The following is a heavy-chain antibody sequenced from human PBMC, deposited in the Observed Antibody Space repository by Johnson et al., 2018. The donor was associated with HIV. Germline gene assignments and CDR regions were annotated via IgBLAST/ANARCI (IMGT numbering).Heavy chain of an antibody. J-gene: IGHJ3*02. V-gene: IGHV3-30*18. CDR3: AKVGTRYSCSSVGAFDI. CDR2: ISYDGKYK. Sequence: VQLVESGGGVVQPGRSLRLSCAASGFIFSDYGMHWVRQAPGKGLEWVAVISYDGKYKYYGDSVKGRFTISRDNSKNTFDLQMTSLGVEYTAVYYCAKVGTRYSCSSVGAFDILGQGTVVTVSS. D-gene: IGHD6-13*01. CDR1: GFIFSDYG.